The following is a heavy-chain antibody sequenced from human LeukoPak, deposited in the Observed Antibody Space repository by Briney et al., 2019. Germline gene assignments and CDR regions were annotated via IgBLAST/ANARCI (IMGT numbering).Heavy chain of an antibody. Sequence: SETLSLTCTVSGGSISSYYWSWIRQPAGKGLEWIGRIYTSGSTNYNPSLKSRVTMSVDTSKNQFSLKLSSVTAADTAVYYCAGEVWGTAGDHYYSYMDVWGKGTTVTVSS. CDR1: GGSISSYY. V-gene: IGHV4-4*07. CDR3: AGEVWGTAGDHYYSYMDV. J-gene: IGHJ6*03. CDR2: IYTSGST. D-gene: IGHD1-1*01.